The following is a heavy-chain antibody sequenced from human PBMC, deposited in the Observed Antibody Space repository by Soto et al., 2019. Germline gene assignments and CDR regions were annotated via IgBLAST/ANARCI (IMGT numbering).Heavy chain of an antibody. CDR2: MIGNDGRT. J-gene: IGHJ4*02. CDR1: GFSFSTFD. Sequence: EVQLLDSGGGLVQPGGSLRLSCAASGFSFSTFDMTWVRQAPGKGLEWVSVMIGNDGRTHYADSVKGRFTISRDNSKXXXXXXXXXXXXXXXXXXXXXXXXXXXXWGQGTLVIVSS. V-gene: IGHV3-23*01. CDR3: XXXXXXXX.